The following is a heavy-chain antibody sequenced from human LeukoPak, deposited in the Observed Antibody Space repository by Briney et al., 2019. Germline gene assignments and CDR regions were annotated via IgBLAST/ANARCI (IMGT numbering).Heavy chain of an antibody. Sequence: SETLSLTCTVSGGSIGGDYWTWIRQPPGKGLQYIGYIYHTGATNYNPSLRSRVTMSVDTSKNQFSLKLNSVTAADTAVYFCAKYGKSGWSIDNWGQGTLVTVSS. CDR3: AKYGKSGWSIDN. V-gene: IGHV4-59*08. J-gene: IGHJ4*02. D-gene: IGHD6-19*01. CDR1: GGSIGGDY. CDR2: IYHTGAT.